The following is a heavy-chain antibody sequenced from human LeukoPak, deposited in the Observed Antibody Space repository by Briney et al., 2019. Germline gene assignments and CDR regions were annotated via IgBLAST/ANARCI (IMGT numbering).Heavy chain of an antibody. J-gene: IGHJ3*02. V-gene: IGHV3-23*01. CDR3: ARSHHCSSTSCYGGAFDI. CDR1: GFTFSSYA. CDR2: ISGSGGST. D-gene: IGHD2-2*01. Sequence: PGGSLRLSCAASGFTFSSYAMSWVRQAPGKGLEWVSAISGSGGSTYYADSVKGRFTISRDNSKNTLYLQMISLRAEDTAVYYCARSHHCSSTSCYGGAFDIWGQGTMVTVSS.